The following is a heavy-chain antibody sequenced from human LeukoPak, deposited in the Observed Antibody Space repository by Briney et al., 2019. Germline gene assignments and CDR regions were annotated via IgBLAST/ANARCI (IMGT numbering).Heavy chain of an antibody. J-gene: IGHJ4*02. V-gene: IGHV3-15*01. Sequence: GGSLRLSCAASGFTFSNAWMSWVRQAPGKGLEWVGRIKSKTDGGTTDYAAPVKGRFTISRDDSKNTLYLQMNSLRAEDTAVYYCARDPSVRGAPLHFDYWGQGTLVTVSS. D-gene: IGHD2-8*01. CDR3: ARDPSVRGAPLHFDY. CDR2: IKSKTDGGTT. CDR1: GFTFSNAW.